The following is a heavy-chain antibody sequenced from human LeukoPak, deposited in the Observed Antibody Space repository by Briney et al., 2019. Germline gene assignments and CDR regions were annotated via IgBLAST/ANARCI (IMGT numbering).Heavy chain of an antibody. Sequence: HSGGSLRLSCAASGFIFSPYAMSWVRQAPGKGLEWVAGIAGGDDRFYADSVKGRFTISRDNSKNTLYLQMNSLRAEDTAVYYCAKWPAYYYGSGSYSIDYWGQGTLVTVSS. J-gene: IGHJ4*02. D-gene: IGHD3-10*01. V-gene: IGHV3-23*01. CDR2: IAGGDDR. CDR3: AKWPAYYYGSGSYSIDY. CDR1: GFIFSPYA.